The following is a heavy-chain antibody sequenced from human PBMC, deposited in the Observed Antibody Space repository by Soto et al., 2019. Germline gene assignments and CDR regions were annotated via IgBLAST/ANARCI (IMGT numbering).Heavy chain of an antibody. D-gene: IGHD1-26*01. CDR2: ISGSGGST. J-gene: IGHJ6*02. V-gene: IGHV3-23*01. CDR1: GFTFSSYA. CDR3: AQTYSGRSTARRYFFYCMDD. Sequence: GGSLRLSCAASGFTFSSYAMSWVRQAPGKGLEWVSAISGSGGSTYYADSVKGRLTISRDNSKNTLYLQMNSLRAEETAVYYCAQTYSGRSTARRYFFYCMDDWRQGTTVTASS.